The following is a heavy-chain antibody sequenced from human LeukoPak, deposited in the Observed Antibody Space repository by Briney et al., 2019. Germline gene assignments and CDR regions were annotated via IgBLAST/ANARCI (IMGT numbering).Heavy chain of an antibody. CDR3: AKREKGTTGRFFDY. J-gene: IGHJ4*02. CDR1: GFTFTNYA. V-gene: IGHV3-23*01. Sequence: PGGSLRLSCAASGFTFTNYAMTWVRQAPGKGLEWVSGISEGVGNTYYADSVKGRFTISRDHPKNTLYLQMNSLRAEDTALYYCAKREKGTTGRFFDYWGQGTLVTVSS. D-gene: IGHD4-17*01. CDR2: ISEGVGNT.